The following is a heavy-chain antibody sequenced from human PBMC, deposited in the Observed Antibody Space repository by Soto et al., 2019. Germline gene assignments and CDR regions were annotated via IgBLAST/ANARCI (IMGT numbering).Heavy chain of an antibody. J-gene: IGHJ4*02. CDR2: ISSSSSTI. Sequence: SGGSLRLSCAASGFTFISYSMNWVRQAPGKGLEWVSYISSSSSTIYYADSVKGRFTISRDNAKNSLYLQMNSLRDEDTAVYYCARDSPTIAVAGTLDYWGQGTLVTVSS. D-gene: IGHD6-19*01. CDR3: ARDSPTIAVAGTLDY. V-gene: IGHV3-48*02. CDR1: GFTFISYS.